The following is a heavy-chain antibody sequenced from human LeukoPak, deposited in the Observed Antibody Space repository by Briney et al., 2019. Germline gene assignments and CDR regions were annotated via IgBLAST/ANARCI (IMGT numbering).Heavy chain of an antibody. D-gene: IGHD6-13*01. V-gene: IGHV1-46*01. J-gene: IGHJ4*02. CDR2: INPSGGST. CDR3: ARDVSAAPGPTFDY. Sequence: ASVTVSCKASGYTFTSYYMHLVRQAPGQGLEWMGIINPSGGSTSYAQKVQGRVSMTIDTSTSTVYMELSSLRSEDKAVYYCARDVSAAPGPTFDYWGQGNLVTVSS. CDR1: GYTFTSYY.